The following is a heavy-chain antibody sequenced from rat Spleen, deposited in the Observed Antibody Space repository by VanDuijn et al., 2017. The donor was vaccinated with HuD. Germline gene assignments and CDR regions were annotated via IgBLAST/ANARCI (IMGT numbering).Heavy chain of an antibody. D-gene: IGHD1-12*02. V-gene: IGHV5-25*01. CDR2: IVTSGGTT. J-gene: IGHJ1*01. Sequence: EVQLVESGGGLVQPGRSLKLSCAASGFTFSNYDMAWVRQAPTQGLEWVASIVTSGGTTYYRDSVKGRFTVSRDNAKSTLYLQMDSLRSEDTATDYCARRGYDGSYISPYWYSDFWGPGTMVTVSS. CDR1: GFTFSNYD. CDR3: ARRGYDGSYISPYWYSDF.